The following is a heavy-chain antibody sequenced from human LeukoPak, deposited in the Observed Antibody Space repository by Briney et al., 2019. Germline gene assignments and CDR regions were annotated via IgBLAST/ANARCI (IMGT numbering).Heavy chain of an antibody. CDR1: GGSFSGYY. CDR3: ARLGFSNSGGYLAPSDH. V-gene: IGHV4-34*01. D-gene: IGHD1-26*01. J-gene: IGHJ4*02. Sequence: PSETLSLTCAVYGGSFSGYYWSWIRQPPGKGLEWIGEINHSGSTNYNPSLKSRVTISVDTSKNQFSLKLSSVTAADTAVYYCARLGFSNSGGYLAPSDHWGQGTLVTVSS. CDR2: INHSGST.